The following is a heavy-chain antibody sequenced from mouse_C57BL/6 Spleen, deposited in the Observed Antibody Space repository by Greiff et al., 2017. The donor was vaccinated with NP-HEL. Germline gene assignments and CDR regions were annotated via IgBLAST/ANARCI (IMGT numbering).Heavy chain of an antibody. D-gene: IGHD1-1*01. J-gene: IGHJ3*01. CDR1: GYAFSSSW. CDR2: IYPGDGDT. Sequence: QVQLQQSGPELVKPGASVKISCKASGYAFSSSWMNWVKQRPGKGLEWIGRIYPGDGDTNYNGKFKGKATLTADKSSSTAYMQLSSLTSEDSAVYFCALITTVVAGSYWGQGTLVTVSA. CDR3: ALITTVVAGSY. V-gene: IGHV1-82*01.